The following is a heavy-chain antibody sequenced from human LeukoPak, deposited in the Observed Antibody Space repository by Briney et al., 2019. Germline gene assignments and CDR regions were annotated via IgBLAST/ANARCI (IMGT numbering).Heavy chain of an antibody. Sequence: GGSLRLSCAASGFTFSSYWMSWVRQAPGKGLEWGANIKQDGSEKYYVDSVKGRFTISRDNAKNSLYLQMNSLRAEDTAVYYCARDRAFGGVIGSFDIWGQGIMVTVSS. J-gene: IGHJ3*02. CDR3: ARDRAFGGVIGSFDI. V-gene: IGHV3-7*01. CDR2: IKQDGSEK. CDR1: GFTFSSYW. D-gene: IGHD3-16*01.